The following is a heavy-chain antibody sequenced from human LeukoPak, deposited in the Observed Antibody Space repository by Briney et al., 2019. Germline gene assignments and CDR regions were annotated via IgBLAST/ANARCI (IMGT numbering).Heavy chain of an antibody. CDR3: ARTRACFGGTYFDY. CDR1: GFTVSSNY. J-gene: IGHJ4*02. CDR2: IYSGGST. Sequence: GGSLRLSCAASGFTVSSNYMSWVRQAPGKWLEWVSVIYSGGSTYYADSVKGRFTISRDNSKNTLYLQMNSLRAEDTAVYYCARTRACFGGTYFDYWGQGTLVTVFS. V-gene: IGHV3-66*02. D-gene: IGHD3-10*01.